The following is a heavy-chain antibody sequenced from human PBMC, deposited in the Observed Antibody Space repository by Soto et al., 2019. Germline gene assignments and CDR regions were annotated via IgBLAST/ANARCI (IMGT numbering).Heavy chain of an antibody. Sequence: EVQLLESGGGLVQPGGSLRLSCAASDFTLSSYGMTWVRQPPGKGLEWVSTIRGRGATTYYADSVKGRFPISRDDSKNTLALQVNIERVDDTAVYCCGKYVYYDVLAGYYYYWGQGTRVTVSS. V-gene: IGHV3-23*01. CDR3: GKYVYYDVLAGYYYY. CDR2: IRGRGATT. J-gene: IGHJ4*02. D-gene: IGHD3-9*01. CDR1: DFTLSSYG.